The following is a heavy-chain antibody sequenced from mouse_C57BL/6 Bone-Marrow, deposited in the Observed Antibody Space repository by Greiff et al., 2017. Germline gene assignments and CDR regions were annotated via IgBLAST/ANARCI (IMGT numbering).Heavy chain of an antibody. CDR2: IDPETGGT. Sequence: QVQLQQSGAELVRPGASVTLSCKASGYTFTDYEMHWVKQTPVHGLEWIGAIDPETGGTAYNQKFKGKAILTADKSSSTAYMELHSLTSEDSAVYYCTREDGSSYGDWGQGTTLTVSS. J-gene: IGHJ2*01. D-gene: IGHD1-1*01. V-gene: IGHV1-15*01. CDR1: GYTFTDYE. CDR3: TREDGSSYGD.